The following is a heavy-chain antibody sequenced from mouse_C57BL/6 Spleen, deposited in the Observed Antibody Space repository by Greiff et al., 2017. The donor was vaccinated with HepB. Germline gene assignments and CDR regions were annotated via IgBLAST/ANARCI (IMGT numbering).Heavy chain of an antibody. Sequence: DAQLQESGPGLVKPSQSLSLTCTVTGYSITSGYGWNWIRQFPGNKLEWMGYISYSGSTNYNPSLKSRISITRDTSKNQFFLQLNSVTTEDTATYYCARTARIKYWGQGTILTVSS. CDR2: ISYSGST. J-gene: IGHJ2*01. CDR3: ARTARIKY. V-gene: IGHV3-2*02. D-gene: IGHD1-2*01. CDR1: GYSITSGYG.